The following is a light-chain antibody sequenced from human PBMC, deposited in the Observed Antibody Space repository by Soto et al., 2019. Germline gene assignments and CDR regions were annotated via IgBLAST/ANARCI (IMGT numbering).Light chain of an antibody. CDR2: AAS. V-gene: IGKV3-20*01. CDR1: QSLSTSY. Sequence: EIVLTQSPGTLSLFPGERATLSCRASQSLSTSYLAWYRLKPGQAPRLLIYAASSSASGIPDRFSGSGSGTDFTLTISRLEPEDFAVYYCQQYGSSPTFGQGTRLEIK. CDR3: QQYGSSPT. J-gene: IGKJ5*01.